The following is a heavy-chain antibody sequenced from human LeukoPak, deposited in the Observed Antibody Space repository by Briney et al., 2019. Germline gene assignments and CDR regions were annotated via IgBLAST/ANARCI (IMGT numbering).Heavy chain of an antibody. CDR1: GGSFSGYC. CDR3: ARGDGRDGYKGRLDY. J-gene: IGHJ4*02. V-gene: IGHV4-34*01. Sequence: SETLSLTCAVYGGSFSGYCWSWIRQPPGKGLEWIGEINHSGSTDYNPSLKSRLTISVDTSKNQFSLKMSSVTAADTAVYYCARGDGRDGYKGRLDYWGQGTLVTVPS. D-gene: IGHD5-24*01. CDR2: INHSGST.